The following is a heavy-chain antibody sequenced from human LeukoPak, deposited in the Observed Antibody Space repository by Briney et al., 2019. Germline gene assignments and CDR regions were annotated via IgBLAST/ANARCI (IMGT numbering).Heavy chain of an antibody. CDR2: ISSSGSTI. CDR3: ARDLRIVSGSYLVY. V-gene: IGHV3-48*03. D-gene: IGHD1-26*01. J-gene: IGHJ4*02. CDR1: GFTFSSYD. Sequence: GGSLRLSCAASGFTFSSYDMNWVRQAPGKGLEGVSYISSSGSTIYYADSVKGRFISSRDNTKNSLYLQMNSLRAEDTAIYYCARDLRIVSGSYLVYWGQGTLVTVSS.